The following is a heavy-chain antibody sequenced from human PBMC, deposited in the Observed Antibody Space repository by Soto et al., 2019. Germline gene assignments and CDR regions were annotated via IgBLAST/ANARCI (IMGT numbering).Heavy chain of an antibody. D-gene: IGHD6-19*01. CDR1: GYSFTSYD. Sequence: ASVKVSCKASGYSFTSYDINWVRQATGQGLEWMGWMNPNSGNTDYGPNFQGRVTMTRDTSTRTAYMELSSLRSEDTAVYFCARSSFLIPVADHWGQGTLVTVSS. V-gene: IGHV1-8*01. J-gene: IGHJ4*02. CDR2: MNPNSGNT. CDR3: ARSSFLIPVADH.